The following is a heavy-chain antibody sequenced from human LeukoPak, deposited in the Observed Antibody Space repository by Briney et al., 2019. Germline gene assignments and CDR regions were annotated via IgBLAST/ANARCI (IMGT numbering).Heavy chain of an antibody. CDR2: ISSSGSTI. CDR1: GFTFSSYE. CDR3: TRASLSGNNWGGFDI. J-gene: IGHJ3*02. V-gene: IGHV3-48*03. D-gene: IGHD1-1*01. Sequence: GGSLRLSCAASGFTFSSYEMNWVRQAPGKGLEWVSYISSSGSTIYYADSVKGRFTISRDNSKNMLYLQMNSLRADDTAVYYCTRASLSGNNWGGFDIWGQGTTVTVSS.